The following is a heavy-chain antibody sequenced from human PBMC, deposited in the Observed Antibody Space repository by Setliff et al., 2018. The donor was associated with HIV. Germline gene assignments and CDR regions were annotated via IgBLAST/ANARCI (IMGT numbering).Heavy chain of an antibody. CDR3: ARDESDSLYYMDYYYMDV. D-gene: IGHD3-10*01. Sequence: ASVKVSCKASGYTFTGYYLHLVRQAPGQGLEWMGWINTNTGNPTYAQGVTGRFVFSLDTSVSTAYLQISSLKAEDTAVYYCARDESDSLYYMDYYYMDVWGKGTTVTVSS. CDR1: GYTFTGYY. V-gene: IGHV7-4-1*02. CDR2: INTNTGNP. J-gene: IGHJ6*03.